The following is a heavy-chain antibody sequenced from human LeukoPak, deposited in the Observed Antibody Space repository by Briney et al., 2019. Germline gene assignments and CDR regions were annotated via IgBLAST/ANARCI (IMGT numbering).Heavy chain of an antibody. J-gene: IGHJ4*02. CDR3: ARGPTPDYYYDSSGYYDY. CDR2: IRYDGSNK. V-gene: IGHV3-30*02. Sequence: PGGSLRLSCAASGFTFSSYGMHWVRQAPGKGLEWVAFIRYDGSNKYYADSVKGRFTISRGNSKNTLYLQMNSLRAEDTAVYYCARGPTPDYYYDSSGYYDYWGQGTLVTVSS. D-gene: IGHD3-22*01. CDR1: GFTFSSYG.